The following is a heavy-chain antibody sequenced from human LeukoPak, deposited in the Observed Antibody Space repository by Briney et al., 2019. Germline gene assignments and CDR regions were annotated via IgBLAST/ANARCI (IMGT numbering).Heavy chain of an antibody. Sequence: ASVKVSCKASGYTFTSYDINWVRQATGQGLEWMGWMNPNSGNTGYAQKSQGRVTMTRNTSISTAYMELSSLRSEDTAVYYCARESRYFDWLHYYYYGMDVWGQGTTVTVSS. J-gene: IGHJ6*02. CDR2: MNPNSGNT. CDR1: GYTFTSYD. D-gene: IGHD3-9*01. CDR3: ARESRYFDWLHYYYYGMDV. V-gene: IGHV1-8*01.